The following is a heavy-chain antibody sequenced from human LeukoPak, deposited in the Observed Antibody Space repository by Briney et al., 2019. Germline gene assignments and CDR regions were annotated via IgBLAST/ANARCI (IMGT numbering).Heavy chain of an antibody. CDR2: INPNGGGT. V-gene: IGHV1-2*02. Sequence: ASVKVSCKASGYTFTGYYIHWVRQAPGQGLEWMGWINPNGGGTNYAQRFQGRVTMTRDTSTSTVYMELSSLRSEDTAVYYCARDDNLAKNTMIQGYWGQGTLVTVSS. CDR1: GYTFTGYY. J-gene: IGHJ4*02. CDR3: ARDDNLAKNTMIQGY. D-gene: IGHD3-22*01.